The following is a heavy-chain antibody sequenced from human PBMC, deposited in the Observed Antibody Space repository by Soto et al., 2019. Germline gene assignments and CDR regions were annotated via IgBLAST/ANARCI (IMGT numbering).Heavy chain of an antibody. J-gene: IGHJ6*02. Sequence: QITVKESGPTLVKPTQTLTLTCTFSGFSLSNSGVGVAWIRQPPGKALEWLALIYWDDDERYRPSLRSRLTITKATSKNQVVLTMTNLDPVDTATTFWTHTGGRGAGMDVWGQASTLTVSS. V-gene: IGHV2-5*02. CDR3: THTGGRGAGMDV. CDR1: GFSLSNSGVG. CDR2: IYWDDDE. D-gene: IGHD2-15*01.